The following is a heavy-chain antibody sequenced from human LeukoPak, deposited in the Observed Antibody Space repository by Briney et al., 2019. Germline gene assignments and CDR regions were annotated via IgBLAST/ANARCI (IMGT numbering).Heavy chain of an antibody. D-gene: IGHD3-3*01. CDR1: GYTFTDYY. CDR2: ISAYNGNT. CDR3: ARVFLRYYDFWSGSSGRFDP. V-gene: IGHV1-18*04. Sequence: ASVKVSCKASGYTFTDYYMHWVRQAPGQGLEWMGWISAYNGNTNYAQKLQGRVTMTTDTSTSTAYMELRSLRSDDTAVYYCARVFLRYYDFWSGSSGRFDPWGQGTLVTVSS. J-gene: IGHJ5*02.